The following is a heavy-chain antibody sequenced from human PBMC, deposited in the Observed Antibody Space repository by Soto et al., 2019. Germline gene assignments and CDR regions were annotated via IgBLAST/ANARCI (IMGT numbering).Heavy chain of an antibody. CDR3: ARVSGMLPNWFDP. Sequence: SETLSLTCTVSGGSISSGGYYWSWIRQHPGKGLEWIGYIYYSGSTYYNPSLKSRVTISVDTSKNQFSLKLSSVTAADTAVYYCARVSGMLPNWFDPWGQGTPVTVSS. CDR1: GGSISSGGYY. D-gene: IGHD3-3*01. CDR2: IYYSGST. J-gene: IGHJ5*02. V-gene: IGHV4-31*03.